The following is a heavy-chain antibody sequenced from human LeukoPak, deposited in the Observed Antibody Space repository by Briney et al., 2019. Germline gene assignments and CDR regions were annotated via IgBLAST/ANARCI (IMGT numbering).Heavy chain of an antibody. CDR3: ARASSWYFDY. CDR1: GFTVSSNY. J-gene: IGHJ4*02. Sequence: GGSLRLSCAASGFTVSSNYMSWVRQAPGKGLEWVSVIYSSGSTYYADSVKGRFTISRDNSKNTLYLQMNSLRAEDTAVYYCARASSWYFDYWGQGTLVTVSS. D-gene: IGHD6-13*01. CDR2: IYSSGST. V-gene: IGHV3-53*01.